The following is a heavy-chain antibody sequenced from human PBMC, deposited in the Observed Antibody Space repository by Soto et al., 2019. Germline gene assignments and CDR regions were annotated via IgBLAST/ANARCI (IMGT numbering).Heavy chain of an antibody. J-gene: IGHJ4*02. V-gene: IGHV4-59*01. CDR3: ARGGGYNFGIDY. CDR2: IYSSGYT. Sequence: PLGTLFLTCTVSCASISGYYWSWIRQPPGKGLEWIGYIYSSGYTNYNPSLKNRGTISVDTPKKQFFLNLRSVTAADTAVYYCARGGGYNFGIDYWGRGILVTVSS. CDR1: CASISGYY. D-gene: IGHD5-12*01.